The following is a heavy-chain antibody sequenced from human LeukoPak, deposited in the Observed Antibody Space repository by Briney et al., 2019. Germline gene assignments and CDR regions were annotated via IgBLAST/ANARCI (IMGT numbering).Heavy chain of an antibody. D-gene: IGHD6-6*01. Sequence: ASVKFSCKASGYTFTSYGISWVRQAPGQGLEWMGWISAYNGNTNYAQKLQGRVTMTTDTSTSTAYMELRSLRSDDTAVYYCARDPYTSSSGIYAYWGQGTLVTVS. J-gene: IGHJ4*02. CDR2: ISAYNGNT. CDR3: ARDPYTSSSGIYAY. V-gene: IGHV1-18*01. CDR1: GYTFTSYG.